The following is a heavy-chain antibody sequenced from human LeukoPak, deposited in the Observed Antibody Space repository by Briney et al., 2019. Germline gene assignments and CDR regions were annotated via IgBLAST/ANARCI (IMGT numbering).Heavy chain of an antibody. J-gene: IGHJ4*02. V-gene: IGHV1-69*02. Sequence: GSSVKVSCKASGGTFSSYTISWVRQAPGQGLEWMGRIIPILGIANYAQKFQGRVTITADKSTSTAYMELSSLRSEDTAVYYCAITPEYSSGYVDYWGQRTLVTVSS. CDR1: GGTFSSYT. D-gene: IGHD3-22*01. CDR2: IIPILGIA. CDR3: AITPEYSSGYVDY.